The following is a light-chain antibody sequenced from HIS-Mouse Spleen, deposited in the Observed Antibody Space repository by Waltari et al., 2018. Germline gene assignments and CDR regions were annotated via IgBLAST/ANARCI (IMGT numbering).Light chain of an antibody. CDR1: SPRSYY. J-gene: IGLJ2*01. CDR3: NSRDSSGNHVV. V-gene: IGLV3-19*01. Sequence: SSELTQDPAVSVALGQTVRITCQGDSPRSYYASWYQQKPGQAPVLVIYGKNNRPSGIPDRFSCPRSGNTASVTITGAQAEDEADYYCNSRDSSGNHVVFGGGTKLTVL. CDR2: GKN.